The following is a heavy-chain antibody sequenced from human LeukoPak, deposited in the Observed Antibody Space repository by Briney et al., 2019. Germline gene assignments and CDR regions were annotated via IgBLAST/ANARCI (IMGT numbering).Heavy chain of an antibody. CDR3: ARLEMATKSADY. V-gene: IGHV4-59*08. CDR1: GGSISSYY. J-gene: IGHJ4*02. CDR2: IYYSGTT. Sequence: SETLSLTCTVSGGSISSYYWSWIRQPPGKGLEWIGYIYYSGTTNYNPSLKSRVTISVDTSKNQFSLKLSSVTAADTAVYYCARLEMATKSADYWGQGTLVTVSS. D-gene: IGHD5-24*01.